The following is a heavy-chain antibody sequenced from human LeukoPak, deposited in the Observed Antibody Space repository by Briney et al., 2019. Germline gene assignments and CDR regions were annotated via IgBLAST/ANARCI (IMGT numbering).Heavy chain of an antibody. CDR2: ISYDGSNK. V-gene: IGHV3-30-3*01. CDR3: ARDGPSYDFWSGYPDY. CDR1: GFTFSSYA. J-gene: IGHJ4*02. Sequence: GRSLRLSCAASGFTFSSYAMHWVRQAPGKGPEWVAVISYDGSNKYYADSVKGRFTISRDNSKNTLYLQMNSLRAEDTAVYYCARDGPSYDFWSGYPDYWGQGTLVTVSS. D-gene: IGHD3-3*01.